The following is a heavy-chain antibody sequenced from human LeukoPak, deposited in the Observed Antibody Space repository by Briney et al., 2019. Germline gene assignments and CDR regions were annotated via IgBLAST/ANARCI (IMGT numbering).Heavy chain of an antibody. Sequence: GGSLRLSCAASGFTVSSNYMSWVRQAPGKGLEWVSVIYSGGSTYYADSVKGRFTISRDNSKNTLYLQMNSLRAEDTAVYYCARDPAGSYRNQYYYYYGMDVWGQGTTVTVSS. D-gene: IGHD1-26*01. CDR2: IYSGGST. CDR3: ARDPAGSYRNQYYYYYGMDV. CDR1: GFTVSSNY. J-gene: IGHJ6*02. V-gene: IGHV3-53*01.